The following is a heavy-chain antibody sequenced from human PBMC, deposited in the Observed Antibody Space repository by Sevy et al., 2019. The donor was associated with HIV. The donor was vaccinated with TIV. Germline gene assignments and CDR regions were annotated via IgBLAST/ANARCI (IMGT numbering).Heavy chain of an antibody. V-gene: IGHV3-15*01. CDR1: GYTFNNAW. J-gene: IGHJ5*02. D-gene: IGHD1-1*01. CDR2: IKSKTDGGSA. CDR3: TGETVSGATWFDP. Sequence: GGSLRLSCAASGYTFNNAWMSWVRQAPGKGLEWLGRIKSKTDGGSAEYASPVKGRFTMSRDNSKSTLYLQMNRLRTEDTGVYYCTGETVSGATWFDPWGQGALVTVSS.